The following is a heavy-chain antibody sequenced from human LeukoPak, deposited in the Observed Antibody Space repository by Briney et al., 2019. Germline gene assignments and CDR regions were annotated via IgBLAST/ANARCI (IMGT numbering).Heavy chain of an antibody. J-gene: IGHJ4*02. CDR1: GGSISSYY. CDR2: IYYSGST. Sequence: SETLSLTCTVSGGSISSYYWSWIRQPPGKGLEWIGYIYYSGSTNYNPSLKSRVTTSVDTSKNQFSLKLSSVTAADTAVYYCARSGALVGATRHYFDYWGQGTLVTVSS. D-gene: IGHD1-26*01. CDR3: ARSGALVGATRHYFDY. V-gene: IGHV4-59*08.